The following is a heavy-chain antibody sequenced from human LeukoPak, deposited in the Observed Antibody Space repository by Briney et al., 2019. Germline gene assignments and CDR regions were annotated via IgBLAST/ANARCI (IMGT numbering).Heavy chain of an antibody. D-gene: IGHD3-22*01. CDR1: GFTVSTNY. Sequence: GGSLRLSCAVSGFTVSTNYMSWVRQAPGKGLEWVSVIYSGGATYHADSVKGRFTISRDNSKNTLCLQMNSLRAEDTAVYYCARYIDYYDSSGYWDYWGQGTLVTVSS. CDR3: ARYIDYYDSSGYWDY. V-gene: IGHV3-66*01. CDR2: IYSGGAT. J-gene: IGHJ4*02.